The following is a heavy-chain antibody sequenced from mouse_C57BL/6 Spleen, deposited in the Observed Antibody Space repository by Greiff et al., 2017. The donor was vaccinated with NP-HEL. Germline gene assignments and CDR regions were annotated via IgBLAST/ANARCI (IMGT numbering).Heavy chain of an antibody. CDR1: GYTFTDYY. D-gene: IGHD3-2*02. CDR3: ARPQLRLYFDY. Sequence: EVQLQQSGPELVKPGASVKISCKASGYTFTDYYMNWVKQSHGKSLEWIGDINPNNGGTSYNQKIKGKATLTVDKSSSTAYMELRSLTSEDSAVYYCARPQLRLYFDYWGQGTTLTVSS. J-gene: IGHJ2*01. V-gene: IGHV1-26*01. CDR2: INPNNGGT.